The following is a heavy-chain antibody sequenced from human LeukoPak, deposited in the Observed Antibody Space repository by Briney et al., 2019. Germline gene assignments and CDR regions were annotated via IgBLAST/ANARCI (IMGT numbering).Heavy chain of an antibody. D-gene: IGHD3/OR15-3a*01. CDR3: ARGLEPNDAFDI. V-gene: IGHV1-69*04. CDR1: GGTFSSYA. CDR2: IIPILGIA. Sequence: SVKVSCKASGGTFSSYAISWVQQAPGQGLEWMGRIIPILGIANYAQKFQGRVTITADKSTSTAYMELSSLRSEDTAVYYCARGLEPNDAFDIWGQGTMVTVSS. J-gene: IGHJ3*02.